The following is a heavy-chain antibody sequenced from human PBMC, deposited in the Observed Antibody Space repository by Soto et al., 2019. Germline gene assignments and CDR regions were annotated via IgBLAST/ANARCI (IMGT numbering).Heavy chain of an antibody. CDR2: ISWDKITI. V-gene: IGHV3-9*01. CDR1: GFAFNDYP. Sequence: GGSLRLSCAASGFAFNDYPMYWVRQLPGKGLEWVSGISWDKITIGYVDSVKGRFTISRDNGKNSLYLQMNSLRPEDTALYYCAKGSRNCSAGKCYSFDYWGQGTQVTVSS. J-gene: IGHJ4*02. D-gene: IGHD2-15*01. CDR3: AKGSRNCSAGKCYSFDY.